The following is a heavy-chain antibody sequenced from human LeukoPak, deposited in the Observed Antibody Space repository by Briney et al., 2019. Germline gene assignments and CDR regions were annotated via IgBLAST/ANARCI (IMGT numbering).Heavy chain of an antibody. Sequence: SETLSLTCTVSGGSISSSSYYWGWIRQPPGKGLEWIGSIYYSGSTYYNPSLKSRVTISVDTSKNQFSLKLSSVTAADTAVYYCARLSDSGMAAAHFQHWGQGTLVTVSS. J-gene: IGHJ1*01. D-gene: IGHD6-13*01. CDR1: GGSISSSSYY. V-gene: IGHV4-39*01. CDR3: ARLSDSGMAAAHFQH. CDR2: IYYSGST.